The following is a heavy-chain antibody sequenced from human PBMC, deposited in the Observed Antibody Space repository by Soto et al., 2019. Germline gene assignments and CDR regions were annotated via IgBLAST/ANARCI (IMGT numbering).Heavy chain of an antibody. CDR2: IDTDNGET. D-gene: IGHD2-21*01. Sequence: ASVKVSCKASGYTFTRSGISCVRQAPGKGLEWMGCIDTDNGETNYAQTFQGRVTMTADTSTNTVYMELSSLRSEDTAVYYRPTDVDGWLDPWRQGTLVTVSS. J-gene: IGHJ5*02. CDR1: GYTFTRSG. V-gene: IGHV1-18*01. CDR3: PTDVDGWLDP.